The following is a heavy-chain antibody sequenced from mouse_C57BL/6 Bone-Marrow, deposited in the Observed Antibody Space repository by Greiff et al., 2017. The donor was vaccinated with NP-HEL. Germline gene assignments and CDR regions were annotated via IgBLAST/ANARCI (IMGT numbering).Heavy chain of an antibody. V-gene: IGHV5-4*01. CDR1: GFTFSSYA. CDR3: ARDDYEGGDY. D-gene: IGHD2-4*01. Sequence: EVQVVESGGGLVKPGGSLKLSCAASGFTFSSYAMSWVRQTPEKRLEWVATISDGGSYTYYPDNVKGRFTISRDNAKNNLYLQMSHLKSEDTAMYYCARDDYEGGDYWGQGTSVTVSS. J-gene: IGHJ4*01. CDR2: ISDGGSYT.